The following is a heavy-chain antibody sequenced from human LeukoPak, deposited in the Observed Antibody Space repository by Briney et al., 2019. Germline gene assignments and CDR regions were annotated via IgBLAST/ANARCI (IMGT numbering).Heavy chain of an antibody. J-gene: IGHJ4*02. Sequence: GGSLRLSCAASGFTFSSYEMNWVRPAPGKGLEWVSYISSSGSTIYYADSVKGRFTISRDNAKNSLYLQMNSLRAEDTAVYYCARAERDTAMATPTFDYWGQGTLVTVSS. V-gene: IGHV3-48*03. CDR1: GFTFSSYE. CDR2: ISSSGSTI. CDR3: ARAERDTAMATPTFDY. D-gene: IGHD5-18*01.